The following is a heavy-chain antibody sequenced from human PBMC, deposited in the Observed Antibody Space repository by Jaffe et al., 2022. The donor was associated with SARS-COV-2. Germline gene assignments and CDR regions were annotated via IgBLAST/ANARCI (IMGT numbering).Heavy chain of an antibody. V-gene: IGHV3-9*01. Sequence: EVQLVESGGGLVQPGRSLRLSCAASGFTFDDYAMHWVRQAPGKGLEWVSGISWNSGSIGYADSVKGRFTISRDNAKNSLYLQMNSLRAEDTALYYCAKDSREEVTQSHDSNFQHWGQGTLVTVSS. D-gene: IGHD1-1*01. CDR3: AKDSREEVTQSHDSNFQH. CDR1: GFTFDDYA. CDR2: ISWNSGSI. J-gene: IGHJ1*01.